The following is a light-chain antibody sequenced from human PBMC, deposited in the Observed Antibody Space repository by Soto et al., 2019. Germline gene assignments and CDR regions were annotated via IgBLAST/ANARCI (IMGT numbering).Light chain of an antibody. CDR3: QQGDSFPIT. CDR2: AAS. CDR1: QSISSW. Sequence: DIQMTQSPSSVSASVGDRVTITCRASQSISSWLAWYQQKPGTVPKLLIYAASSLQSGGPSRFSGSGAGTEFTLTITSLQPEDFGTYYCQQGDSFPITFGQGTRLELK. V-gene: IGKV1-12*01. J-gene: IGKJ5*01.